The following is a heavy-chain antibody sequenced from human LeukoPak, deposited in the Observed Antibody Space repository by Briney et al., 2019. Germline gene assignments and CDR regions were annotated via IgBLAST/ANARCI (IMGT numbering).Heavy chain of an antibody. CDR1: GYTFTSYY. J-gene: IGHJ4*02. Sequence: GASVKVSCKASGYTFTSYYMHWVRQAPGQGLEWMGGIIPIFGTANYAQKFQGRVTITADESTSTAYMELSSLRSEDTAVYYCARALYCSSTSCYGTFDYWGQGTLVTVSS. CDR2: IIPIFGTA. V-gene: IGHV1-69*13. D-gene: IGHD2-2*01. CDR3: ARALYCSSTSCYGTFDY.